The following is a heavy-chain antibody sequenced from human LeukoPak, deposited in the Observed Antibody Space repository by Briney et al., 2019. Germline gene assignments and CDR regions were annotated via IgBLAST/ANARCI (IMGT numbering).Heavy chain of an antibody. V-gene: IGHV3-23*01. J-gene: IGHJ4*02. D-gene: IGHD3-10*01. CDR3: AKYDMVRGVY. Sequence: PGGSLRLSCAASGFTFSSYAVSWVRQAPGKGLEWVSGISGSGFSTYYADSVKGRSTISRDNSKNTLYLQMNSLRAEDTAVYYCAKYDMVRGVYWGQGTLVTVSS. CDR2: ISGSGFST. CDR1: GFTFSSYA.